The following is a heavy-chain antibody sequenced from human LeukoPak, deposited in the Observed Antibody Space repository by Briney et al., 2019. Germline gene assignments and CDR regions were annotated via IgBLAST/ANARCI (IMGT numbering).Heavy chain of an antibody. CDR1: GASISSCY. CDR3: ARARYGGNSEGYFDL. V-gene: IGHV4-59*01. J-gene: IGHJ2*01. D-gene: IGHD4-23*01. CDR2: IYYSGST. Sequence: SETLSLTCAVSGASISSCYWSWIRRPPGTGLEWIAFIYYSGSTKYNPSLKSRVTISVDTSKNQFSLKLSSVTAADTAVYYCARARYGGNSEGYFDLWGRGTLVTVSS.